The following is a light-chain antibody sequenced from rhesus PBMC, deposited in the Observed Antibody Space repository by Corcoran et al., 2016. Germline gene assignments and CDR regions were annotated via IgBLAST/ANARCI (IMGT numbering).Light chain of an antibody. CDR1: QDIKNY. J-gene: IGKJ1*01. V-gene: IGKV1S14*01. CDR2: SAS. CDR3: QQHNTYPT. Sequence: DIQMTQSPSSLSASVGDTVTIICRASQDIKNYLAWYQQRPGKAPKSLIYSASNLEGGVPSSFSGSGSGTDFTLTISSLQPEDFATYYCQQHNTYPTFGQGTKVEIK.